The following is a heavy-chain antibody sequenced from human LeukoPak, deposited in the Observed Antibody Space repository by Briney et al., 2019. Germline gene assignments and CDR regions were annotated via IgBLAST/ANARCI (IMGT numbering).Heavy chain of an antibody. V-gene: IGHV3-21*01. D-gene: IGHD3-3*01. Sequence: PGGSLRLSCAASGFTFSSYSMNWVRQAPGKGLEWVSSISSSSSYIYYADSVKGRFTISRDNAKNSLYLQMNSLRAEDTAVYYCARDQGLLWGGKSRFDYWGQGTLVTVSS. CDR2: ISSSSSYI. CDR1: GFTFSSYS. J-gene: IGHJ4*02. CDR3: ARDQGLLWGGKSRFDY.